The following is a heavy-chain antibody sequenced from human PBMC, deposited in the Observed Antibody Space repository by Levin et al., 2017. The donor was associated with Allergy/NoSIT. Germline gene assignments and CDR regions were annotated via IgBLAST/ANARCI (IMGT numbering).Heavy chain of an antibody. V-gene: IGHV3-33*01. CDR3: ARDKGSGSYPLDY. CDR2: IWYDGSHN. CDR1: GFTFSNFA. D-gene: IGHD1-26*01. Sequence: PGGSLRLSCAASGFTFSNFAIHWVRQAPGKGLEWVALIWYDGSHNYYADSVKGRFTISRDNSKNTVYLQMNSLRAEDTAVYYCARDKGSGSYPLDYWGQGTLVTVSS. J-gene: IGHJ4*02.